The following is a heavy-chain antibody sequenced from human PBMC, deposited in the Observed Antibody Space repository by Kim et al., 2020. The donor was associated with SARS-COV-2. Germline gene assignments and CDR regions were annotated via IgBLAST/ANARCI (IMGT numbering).Heavy chain of an antibody. V-gene: IGHV1-69*01. Sequence: ANYAQKFQGRGTITADESTSTAYMELSSLRSEDTAVYYCARPSITGTFDYWGQGTLVTVSS. CDR3: ARPSITGTFDY. D-gene: IGHD1-20*01. CDR2: A. J-gene: IGHJ4*02.